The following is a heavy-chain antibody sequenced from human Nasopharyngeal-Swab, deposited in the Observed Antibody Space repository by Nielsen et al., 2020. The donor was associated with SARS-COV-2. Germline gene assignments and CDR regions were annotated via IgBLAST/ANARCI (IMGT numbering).Heavy chain of an antibody. Sequence: SETLSLTCTVSGCSISSSTYYWGWIRQPPGKGLEWIGSIYYSGSTYYNPSLKSRVTISVDTSKNQFSLKLSSVTAADPAVYYCARLLTIFEVVSAAIDYWGQGTLVTVSS. V-gene: IGHV4-39*01. CDR3: ARLLTIFEVVSAAIDY. CDR1: GCSISSSTYY. D-gene: IGHD3-3*01. CDR2: IYYSGST. J-gene: IGHJ4*02.